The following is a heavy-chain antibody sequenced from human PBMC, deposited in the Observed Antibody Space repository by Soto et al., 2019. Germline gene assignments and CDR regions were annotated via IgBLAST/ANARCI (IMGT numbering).Heavy chain of an antibody. D-gene: IGHD3-22*01. Sequence: GGSLRLSCAASGFTFSSYGMHWVRQAPGKGLEWVAVISDDGSNKYYADSVKGRFTISRDNSKNTLYLQMNSLRAEDTAVYYCANPFHYYDSSGYGTWGQGTLVTVSS. CDR1: GFTFSSYG. CDR2: ISDDGSNK. V-gene: IGHV3-30*18. CDR3: ANPFHYYDSSGYGT. J-gene: IGHJ5*02.